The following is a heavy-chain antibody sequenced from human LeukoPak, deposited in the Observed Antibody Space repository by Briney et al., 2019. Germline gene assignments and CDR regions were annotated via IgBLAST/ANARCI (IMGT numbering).Heavy chain of an antibody. D-gene: IGHD6-19*01. CDR2: ISGSGGTT. J-gene: IGHJ4*02. Sequence: GGSLRLSCEASGFTFSSYAMSWVRQAPGKGLESVSVISGSGGTTYYGDSVKGRFTISRDNSKNTLYLQMNSLRAEDTAVYFCARPPGSGWPYYFDYWGQGTLVTVSS. CDR1: GFTFSSYA. CDR3: ARPPGSGWPYYFDY. V-gene: IGHV3-23*01.